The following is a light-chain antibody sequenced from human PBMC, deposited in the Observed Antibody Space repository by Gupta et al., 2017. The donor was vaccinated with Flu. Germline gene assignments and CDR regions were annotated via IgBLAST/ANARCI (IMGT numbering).Light chain of an antibody. CDR2: KNN. Sequence: SVLTPPHSASGTPGQRVTLSCSGSISNIGNNPVYWYQQLPGAAPILLVYKNNQRPSGVPDRFSAPKSGTSAALAISGLRAEDEADYYCATWDDNGSGPIFGGGTMLTVL. V-gene: IGLV1-47*01. J-gene: IGLJ2*01. CDR1: ISNIGNNP. CDR3: ATWDDNGSGPI.